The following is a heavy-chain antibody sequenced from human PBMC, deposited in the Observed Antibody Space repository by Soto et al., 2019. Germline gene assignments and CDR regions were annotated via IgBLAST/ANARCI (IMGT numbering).Heavy chain of an antibody. Sequence: QVQLVQSGAEVKKPGASVKVSCKASGYTFTSYDINWVRQATGQGLEWMGWMNPNSGNTGYAQKFQGRVTMTRNTSISTAYMELSSLRSEDTAVYYCARDDHCSGGSCSPGSYYYYGMDVWGQGTTVTVSS. D-gene: IGHD2-15*01. J-gene: IGHJ6*02. V-gene: IGHV1-8*01. CDR1: GYTFTSYD. CDR3: ARDDHCSGGSCSPGSYYYYGMDV. CDR2: MNPNSGNT.